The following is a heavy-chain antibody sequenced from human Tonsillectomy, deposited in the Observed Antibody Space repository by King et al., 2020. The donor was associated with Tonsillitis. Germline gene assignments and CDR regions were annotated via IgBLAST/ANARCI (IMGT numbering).Heavy chain of an antibody. Sequence: VQLVESGGDLVQPGGSLRLSCAASGFTFSSSWMTWVRQAPGKELEWVANIKRDGSQKHYVDSVEGRFTISRDNARNSLYLQMNSLTAEDTAVYYCARDMTPYDSDIYYDAFDIWGQGTMVTVSS. CDR1: GFTFSSSW. V-gene: IGHV3-7*03. CDR2: IKRDGSQK. D-gene: IGHD3-22*01. CDR3: ARDMTPYDSDIYYDAFDI. J-gene: IGHJ3*02.